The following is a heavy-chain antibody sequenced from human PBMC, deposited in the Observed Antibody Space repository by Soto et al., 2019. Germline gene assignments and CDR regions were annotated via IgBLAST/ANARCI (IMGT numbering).Heavy chain of an antibody. J-gene: IGHJ4*02. Sequence: VQLQESGPGLVKPSQTLSLTCSVSGESISSGGYYWSWIRHHPGKGLERIGYIYDSESAYYNPSLKSRVTISMDTSKNHFAMRLGSVTAADTAVYYCARASSSSSAADYWGQGTLATVSS. CDR1: GESISSGGYY. V-gene: IGHV4-31*03. CDR2: IYDSESA. CDR3: ARASSSSSAADY. D-gene: IGHD6-6*01.